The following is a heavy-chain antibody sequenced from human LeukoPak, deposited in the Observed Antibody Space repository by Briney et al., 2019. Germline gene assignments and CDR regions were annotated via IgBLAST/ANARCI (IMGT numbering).Heavy chain of an antibody. Sequence: SETLSLTCTVSGGSISSSSYYWGWIRQPPGKGLEWIGSIYYSGNTYYNASLKSQVSISIDTSKNQFSLRLTSVTAADTAVYYCARQTGSGLFILPGGQGTQVTVSS. CDR1: GGSISSSSYY. V-gene: IGHV4-39*01. J-gene: IGHJ4*02. CDR3: ARQTGSGLFILP. CDR2: IYYSGNT. D-gene: IGHD3/OR15-3a*01.